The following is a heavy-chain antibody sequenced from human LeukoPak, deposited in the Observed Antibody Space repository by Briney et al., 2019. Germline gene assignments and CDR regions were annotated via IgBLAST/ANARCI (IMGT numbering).Heavy chain of an antibody. CDR3: AELGITVIGGV. D-gene: IGHD3-10*02. CDR1: GFTFSSYE. CDR2: ISSSGSTI. J-gene: IGHJ6*04. Sequence: PGGSLRLSCAASGFTFSSYEMNWVRQAPGKGLEWVSHISSSGSTIYYADSVKGRFTISRDNAKNSLCLQMNSLRAEDTAVYYCAELGITVIGGVWGKGTTVTISS. V-gene: IGHV3-48*03.